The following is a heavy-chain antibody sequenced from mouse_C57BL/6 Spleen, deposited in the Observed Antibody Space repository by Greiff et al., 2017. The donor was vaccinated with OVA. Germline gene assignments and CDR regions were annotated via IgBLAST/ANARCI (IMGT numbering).Heavy chain of an antibody. V-gene: IGHV1-52*01. CDR2: IDPSDSET. CDR3: ASPPDSSGFSWFAY. Sequence: QVQLQQPGAELVRPGSSVKLSCKASGYTFTSYWMHWVKQRPIQGLEWIGNIDPSDSETHYNQKFKDKATLTVDKSSSTAYMQLSSLTSEDSAVYCCASPPDSSGFSWFAYWGQGTLVTVSA. J-gene: IGHJ3*01. D-gene: IGHD3-2*02. CDR1: GYTFTSYW.